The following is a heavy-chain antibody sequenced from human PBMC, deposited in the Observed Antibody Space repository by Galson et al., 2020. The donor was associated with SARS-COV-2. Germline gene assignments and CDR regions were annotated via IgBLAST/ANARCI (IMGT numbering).Heavy chain of an antibody. V-gene: IGHV2-70*01. CDR3: ARIRAIWCGESQHCYYYGMDV. CDR1: GFSLSTSGMC. D-gene: IGHD3-10*01. Sequence: SGPTLVKPTQTLTLTCTFSGFSLSTSGMCVSWNRQPPGKALQWLALIDWDDDKYYSTSLKTRLTISKDTSKNQVVLTMTNMDPEDTATYYYARIRAIWCGESQHCYYYGMDVWCQGTTFTVCS. CDR2: IDWDDDK. J-gene: IGHJ6*02.